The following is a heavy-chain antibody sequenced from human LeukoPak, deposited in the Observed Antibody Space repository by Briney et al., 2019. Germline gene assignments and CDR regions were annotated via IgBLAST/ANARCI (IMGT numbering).Heavy chain of an antibody. CDR3: ARDRYTYCSSTSCYTKDY. CDR1: GYTFTGYY. D-gene: IGHD2-2*02. Sequence: ASVKVSCKASGYTFTGYYMHWVRQAPGQGLEWMGWINPNSGGTNYAQKFQGRVTTTRDTSISTAYMELSRLRSDDTAVYYCARDRYTYCSSTSCYTKDYWGQGTLVTVSS. J-gene: IGHJ4*02. CDR2: INPNSGGT. V-gene: IGHV1-2*02.